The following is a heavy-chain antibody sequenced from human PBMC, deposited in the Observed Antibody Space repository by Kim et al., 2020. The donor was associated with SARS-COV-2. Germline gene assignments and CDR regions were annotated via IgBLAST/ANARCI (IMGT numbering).Heavy chain of an antibody. CDR3: ARDLEYCSGGSCSRNYYYYGLDV. CDR1: GFTFSNYW. V-gene: IGHV3-7*01. CDR2: IKQDGSEK. J-gene: IGHJ6*02. D-gene: IGHD2-15*01. Sequence: GGSLRLSCAVSGFTFSNYWMSWVRQAPGKGLEWVANIKQDGSEKYYVDSLKGRFTISRDNAKNSLFLQMNNLRAEDTAMYYCARDLEYCSGGSCSRNYYYYGLDVWGQGTTVTVSS.